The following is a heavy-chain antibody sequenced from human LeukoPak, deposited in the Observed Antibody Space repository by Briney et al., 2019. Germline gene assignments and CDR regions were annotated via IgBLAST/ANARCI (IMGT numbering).Heavy chain of an antibody. Sequence: PGGSLRLSCAASGFGFSSYWMTWVRQAPGKGLEWVANIKPDGSGKNYVDSVKGRFTISRDNAKNSLYLQMRGLRVEDTAVYYCSSQPAALDLDCWGQGTLVTVSS. D-gene: IGHD6-25*01. CDR3: SSQPAALDLDC. CDR1: GFGFSSYW. J-gene: IGHJ4*02. V-gene: IGHV3-7*01. CDR2: IKPDGSGK.